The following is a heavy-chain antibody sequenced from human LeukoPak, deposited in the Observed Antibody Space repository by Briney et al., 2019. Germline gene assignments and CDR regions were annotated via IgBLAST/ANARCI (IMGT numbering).Heavy chain of an antibody. CDR3: AKGAEIDH. V-gene: IGHV3-23*01. CDR2: MTGPADTT. Sequence: GGSLRLSCAASGFNFNNFAMSWVRQAPGKGLEWLSAMTGPADTTYYAEPVKGRFTISRDYSKSMVFLQMNSLRVEDTAIYYCAKGAEIDHWGQGTLVTVSS. J-gene: IGHJ4*02. CDR1: GFNFNNFA.